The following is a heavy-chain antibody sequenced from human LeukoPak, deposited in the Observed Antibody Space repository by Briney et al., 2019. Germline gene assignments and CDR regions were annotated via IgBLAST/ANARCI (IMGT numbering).Heavy chain of an antibody. J-gene: IGHJ4*02. CDR2: ISSSGDNT. CDR1: GFTLGSFA. CDR3: AKRRGYYFDY. D-gene: IGHD3-22*01. V-gene: IGHV3-23*01. Sequence: TGGSLRLSCAASGFTLGSFAMSWVRQAPGKGLEWISGISSSGDNTYYADSVKGRFTISRDNSKNTLYLQMNSLRAEDTAVYYCAKRRGYYFDYWGQGTLVTVSS.